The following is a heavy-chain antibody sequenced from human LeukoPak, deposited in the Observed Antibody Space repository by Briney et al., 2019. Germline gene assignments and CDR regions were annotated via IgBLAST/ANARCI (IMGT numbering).Heavy chain of an antibody. V-gene: IGHV4-4*07. CDR3: ARRRAPGGPPKTLDY. CDR1: GGSISSYY. CDR2: IYTSGST. Sequence: SETLSLTCTVSGGSISSYYWSWIRQPAGKGLEWIGRIYTSGSTNYNPSLKSRVTISVDTSKNQFSLKLSSVTAADTAVYYCARRRAPGGPPKTLDYWGQGTLVTVSS. D-gene: IGHD1-26*01. J-gene: IGHJ4*02.